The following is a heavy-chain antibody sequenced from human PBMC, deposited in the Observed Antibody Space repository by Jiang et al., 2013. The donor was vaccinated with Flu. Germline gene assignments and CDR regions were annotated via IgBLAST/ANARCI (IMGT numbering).Heavy chain of an antibody. CDR3: VRYCGGGRCPDY. CDR1: GGSMNNYY. J-gene: IGHJ4*02. V-gene: IGHV4-59*13. CDR2: ISYSGST. D-gene: IGHD2-15*01. Sequence: TLSLICTVSGGSMNNYYWTWMRQPPGKGLEWIGYISYSGSTKYNPSLKSRVTISIDTSKNHFSLKLSSVTAADTAIYYCVRYCGGGRCPDYWGQGSLVTVSS.